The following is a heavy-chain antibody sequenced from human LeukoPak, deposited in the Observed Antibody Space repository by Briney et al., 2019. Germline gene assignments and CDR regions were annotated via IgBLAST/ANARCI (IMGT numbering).Heavy chain of an antibody. Sequence: ASVKVSCRASGYTVTSYGISGVRQSPGQGLAGMGWISAYHGNTNYAQKLQCRVTMTTATSTSTAYMVLRSLRSDDTAVYYCARDQSRYSSSWFPYYYYGMDVWGQGTTVTVSS. CDR3: ARDQSRYSSSWFPYYYYGMDV. V-gene: IGHV1-18*01. CDR1: GYTVTSYG. D-gene: IGHD6-13*01. J-gene: IGHJ6*02. CDR2: ISAYHGNT.